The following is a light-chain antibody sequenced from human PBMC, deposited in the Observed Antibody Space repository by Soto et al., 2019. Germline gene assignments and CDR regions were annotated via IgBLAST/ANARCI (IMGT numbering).Light chain of an antibody. J-gene: IGLJ1*01. CDR3: ATWDDSLNLLYV. CDR1: SSSIERDT. CDR2: LNS. Sequence: SVLTQPPSASGTPGRSVTISCSGDSSSIERDTVSWYQQLPGMAPKLLIYLNSRRPSGVPDRFSGSKSGTSASLAISGLQSEDEAEYYCATWDDSLNLLYVFGTGTKVTVL. V-gene: IGLV1-44*01.